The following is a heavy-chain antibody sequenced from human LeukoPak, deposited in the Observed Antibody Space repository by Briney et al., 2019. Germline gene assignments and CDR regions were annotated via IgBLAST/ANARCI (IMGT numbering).Heavy chain of an antibody. D-gene: IGHD6-19*01. J-gene: IGHJ6*02. CDR1: GFTFSSYS. Sequence: PGGSLRLSCAASGFTFSSYSMNWVRQAPGKGLEWVSYISSSSSTIYYADSVKGRFTISRDNAKNSLYLQMNSLRAEDTAVYYCASSNPEASGWLHYYYYYGMDVWGQGTTVTVSS. V-gene: IGHV3-48*04. CDR3: ASSNPEASGWLHYYYYYGMDV. CDR2: ISSSSSTI.